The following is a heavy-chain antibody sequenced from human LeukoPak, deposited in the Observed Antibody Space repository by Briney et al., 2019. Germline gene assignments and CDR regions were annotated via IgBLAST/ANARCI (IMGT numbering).Heavy chain of an antibody. Sequence: ASVKVSCKVSGYTLTELSMHWVRQAPGKGLEWMGGFDPEDGETIYAQKFQGRVTMTEDTSTDTAYMELSSLRSEDTAVYYCATAHYYYGSSGYYNWFDPWGQGTLVTVSS. CDR2: FDPEDGET. CDR3: ATAHYYYGSSGYYNWFDP. J-gene: IGHJ5*02. CDR1: GYTLTELS. D-gene: IGHD3-22*01. V-gene: IGHV1-24*01.